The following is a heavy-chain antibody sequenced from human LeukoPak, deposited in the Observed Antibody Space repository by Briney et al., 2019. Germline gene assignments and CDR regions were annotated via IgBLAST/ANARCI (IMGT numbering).Heavy chain of an antibody. CDR1: GDSISSSSYY. Sequence: PSETLSLTCTVSGDSISSSSYYWGWIRQPPGTGLEWIGSIYYSGSTYYSPSLKSRVTISVDTSKNQFSLKLSSVTATDTAVYSFARHRREWLAPYYYYYMDVWGKGTTVTVSS. CDR2: IYYSGST. J-gene: IGHJ6*03. V-gene: IGHV4-39*01. CDR3: ARHRREWLAPYYYYYMDV. D-gene: IGHD6-19*01.